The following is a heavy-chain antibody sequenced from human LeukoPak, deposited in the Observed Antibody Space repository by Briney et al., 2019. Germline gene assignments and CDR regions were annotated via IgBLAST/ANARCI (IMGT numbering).Heavy chain of an antibody. Sequence: ETLFLTCTVSGGSISSYYWSWIRQPPGKGLEWIGYIYYSGSTNYNPSLKSRVTISVDTSKNQFSLKLSSVTAADTAVYYCARLPRGSYFDYWGQGTFVPVSS. J-gene: IGHJ4*02. CDR1: GGSISSYY. D-gene: IGHD1-26*01. CDR2: IYYSGST. CDR3: ARLPRGSYFDY. V-gene: IGHV4-59*08.